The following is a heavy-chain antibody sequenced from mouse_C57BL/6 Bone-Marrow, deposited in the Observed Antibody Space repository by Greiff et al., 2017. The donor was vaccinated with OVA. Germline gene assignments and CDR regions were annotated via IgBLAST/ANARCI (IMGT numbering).Heavy chain of an antibody. D-gene: IGHD1-1*01. CDR2: ISNGGGST. CDR3: ARQGITTVDYAMDY. J-gene: IGHJ4*01. CDR1: GFTFSDYY. Sequence: DVMLVESGGGLVHPGGSLKLSCAASGFTFSDYYMYWVRQTPEKRLEWVAYISNGGGSTYYPDTVKGRFTISRDNAKNTLYLQMSRLKSEDTAMYYCARQGITTVDYAMDYWGQGTSVTVSS. V-gene: IGHV5-12*01.